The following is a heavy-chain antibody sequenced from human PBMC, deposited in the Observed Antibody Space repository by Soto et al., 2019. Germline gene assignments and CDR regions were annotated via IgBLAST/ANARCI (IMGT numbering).Heavy chain of an antibody. CDR2: ISDDGSDK. CDR3: ARDRSGSYAY. CDR1: GFTFSSYG. J-gene: IGHJ4*02. V-gene: IGHV3-30*03. D-gene: IGHD1-26*01. Sequence: QVQLVESGGGVVQPGRSLRLSCAASGFTFSSYGMHWVRQAPGKGLEWVAVISDDGSDKYYADSVKGRFTISRDSSKNTLYLQMNSLRAEDTAVYYCARDRSGSYAYWGQGTLVTVSS.